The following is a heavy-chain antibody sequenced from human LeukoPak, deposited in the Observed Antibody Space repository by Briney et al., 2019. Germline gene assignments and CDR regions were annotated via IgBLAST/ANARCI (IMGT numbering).Heavy chain of an antibody. CDR3: VRDYCTNGVCYKEDRFDP. D-gene: IGHD2-8*01. CDR1: GYSFTTYG. Sequence: ASVKVSCKASGYSFTTYGISWVRQAPGQGLEWMGWISPYDGDANYAQNVQGRLTMATDTSTSTAYMELRSLRSDDTAVYYCVRDYCTNGVCYKEDRFDPWGQGTLVTVSS. V-gene: IGHV1-18*01. CDR2: ISPYDGDA. J-gene: IGHJ5*02.